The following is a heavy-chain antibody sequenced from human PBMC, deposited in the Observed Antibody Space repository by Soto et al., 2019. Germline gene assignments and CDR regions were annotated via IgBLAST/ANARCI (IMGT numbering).Heavy chain of an antibody. CDR3: VTSVNSAIAFDY. V-gene: IGHV1-46*01. CDR1: GYTFTHYY. D-gene: IGHD5-18*01. CDR2: INPNGGIT. Sequence: QVQLVQSGAEVKKPGASVRVSCKTSGYTFTHYYIHWVRQAPGQGLEWMGIINPNGGITTYAQKFRAGFSMTRDTSTSTVYLELSSLRSEDSAVYYCVTSVNSAIAFDYWAQGTLVTVSS. J-gene: IGHJ4*02.